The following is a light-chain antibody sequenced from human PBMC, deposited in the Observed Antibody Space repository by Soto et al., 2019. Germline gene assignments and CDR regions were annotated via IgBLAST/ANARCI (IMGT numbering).Light chain of an antibody. J-gene: IGLJ2*01. CDR3: SSYTNKNSYIL. CDR1: ISDIGGYNY. Sequence: QSALTQPASVSGTPGQSITISCTGSISDIGGYNYVSWYQQFPGKAPKLIIFEVSDRPSGVSDRFSGSKSRSTASLTISGLQAEDEADYYCSSYTNKNSYILFGGGTQLTVL. V-gene: IGLV2-14*01. CDR2: EVS.